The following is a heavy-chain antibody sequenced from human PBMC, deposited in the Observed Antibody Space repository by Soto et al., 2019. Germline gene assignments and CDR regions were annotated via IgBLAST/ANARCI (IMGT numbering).Heavy chain of an antibody. J-gene: IGHJ4*02. CDR1: NGSISTNSW. CDR3: ARRFFSPLDY. CDR2: IYHTGSA. Sequence: QVQLQESGPGLVKPSGTLSLTCAVSNGSISTNSWWSWVRQSPGKSLEWIAEIYHTGSANYNPSLKSRVTISVDKSKTHFSLELTSVTAADTAVYYCARRFFSPLDYWGQGALVTVSS. D-gene: IGHD3-3*01. V-gene: IGHV4-4*02.